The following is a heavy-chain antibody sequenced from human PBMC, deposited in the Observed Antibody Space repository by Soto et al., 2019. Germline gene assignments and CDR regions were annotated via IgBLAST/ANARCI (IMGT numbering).Heavy chain of an antibody. Sequence: EVQLVESGGGLVQPGGSLKLSCAASGFTFSGSAMHWVRQASGKGLEWVGRIRSKANSYATAYAASVKGRFTISRDDSKNTAYLQMNSLKTEDTAVYYCTRHRRIAAGNYYYYYMDVWGKGTTVTVSS. CDR3: TRHRRIAAGNYYYYYMDV. CDR2: IRSKANSYAT. V-gene: IGHV3-73*01. D-gene: IGHD6-13*01. J-gene: IGHJ6*03. CDR1: GFTFSGSA.